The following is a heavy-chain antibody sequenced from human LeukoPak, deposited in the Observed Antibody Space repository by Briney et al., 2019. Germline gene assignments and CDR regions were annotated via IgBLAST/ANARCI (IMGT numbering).Heavy chain of an antibody. Sequence: GGSLRLSCAASGFTFSDHYINWVRQAPGKGLEWVGRTRNKANSYITEYAASVRGRFTISRDDSKSSLYLQMNSLKTEDTAVYYFAREGPFSGNPFHYWGQGTLVTVSS. CDR1: GFTFSDHY. CDR2: TRNKANSYIT. D-gene: IGHD1-26*01. CDR3: AREGPFSGNPFHY. J-gene: IGHJ4*02. V-gene: IGHV3-72*01.